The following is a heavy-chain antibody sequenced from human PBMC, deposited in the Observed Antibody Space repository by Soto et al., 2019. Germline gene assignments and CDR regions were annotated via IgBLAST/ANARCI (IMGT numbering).Heavy chain of an antibody. Sequence: QLQLQESGPGLVKPSETLSLTCTVSGGSISSSSYYWGWIRQPPGKGLEWIGSIYYSGSTYYNPSLKSRVTISVDTSKNQFSLNLSSVTAADTAVYYCARTRDGYNIYAFDIWGQGTMVTVSS. J-gene: IGHJ3*02. V-gene: IGHV4-39*01. CDR1: GGSISSSSYY. CDR2: IYYSGST. D-gene: IGHD5-12*01. CDR3: ARTRDGYNIYAFDI.